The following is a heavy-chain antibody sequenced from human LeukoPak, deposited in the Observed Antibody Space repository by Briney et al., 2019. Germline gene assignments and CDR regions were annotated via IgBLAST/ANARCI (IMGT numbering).Heavy chain of an antibody. CDR2: ISYDGSNK. CDR3: AKLSTVYR. Sequence: PGRSLRLSCAASGFTFSSYGMHWVRQAPGKGLEWVAVISYDGSNKYYADSVRGRFTISRDNSKNTLYLQMNSLRAEVTAVYYCAKLSTVYRWGQGTLVTVSS. J-gene: IGHJ4*02. D-gene: IGHD2-2*01. V-gene: IGHV3-30*18. CDR1: GFTFSSYG.